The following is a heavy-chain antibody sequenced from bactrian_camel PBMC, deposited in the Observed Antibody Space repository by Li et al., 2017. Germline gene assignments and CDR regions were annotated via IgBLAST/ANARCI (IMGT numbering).Heavy chain of an antibody. CDR1: GYRYSTAT. D-gene: IGHD5*01. J-gene: IGHJ4*01. CDR2: IWPGDTRK. V-gene: IGHV3S54*01. Sequence: HVQLVESGGGSVQTGESLRLSCAGSGYRYSTATMAWFRQAPGKEREGVAAIWPGDTRKYYADSVKGRFTISRDNAKPTMYLQMDSLQPEDTAIYYCAFAPGVTLWRGFLDADVHKFWGRGTQVT. CDR3: AFAPGVTLWRGFLDADVHKF.